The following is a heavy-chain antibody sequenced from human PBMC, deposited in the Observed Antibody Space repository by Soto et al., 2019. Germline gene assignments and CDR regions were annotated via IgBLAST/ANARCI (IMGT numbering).Heavy chain of an antibody. V-gene: IGHV3-66*01. CDR2: IYSGGST. Sequence: GGSLRLSCAASGFTVSSNYMSWVRQAPGKGLEWVSVIYSGGSTYYADSVKGRFTISRDNSENTLYLQMNSLRPEDTAVYYCARDLTYSFDYWGQGTLVTVSS. D-gene: IGHD3-10*01. J-gene: IGHJ4*02. CDR3: ARDLTYSFDY. CDR1: GFTVSSNY.